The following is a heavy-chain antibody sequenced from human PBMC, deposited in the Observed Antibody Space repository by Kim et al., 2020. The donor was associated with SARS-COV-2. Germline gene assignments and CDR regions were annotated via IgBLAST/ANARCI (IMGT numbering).Heavy chain of an antibody. D-gene: IGHD6-13*01. J-gene: IGHJ2*01. V-gene: IGHV4-34*01. Sequence: SETLSLTCAVYGGSFSGYYWSWIRQSPGKGLEWIGEINHSGSTNYNPSLKSRVTISVDTSKNQFSLKLSSVTAADTAVYYCARGEYSSSWYGPRRYFDLWGRGSLVTDSS. CDR3: ARGEYSSSWYGPRRYFDL. CDR1: GGSFSGYY. CDR2: INHSGST.